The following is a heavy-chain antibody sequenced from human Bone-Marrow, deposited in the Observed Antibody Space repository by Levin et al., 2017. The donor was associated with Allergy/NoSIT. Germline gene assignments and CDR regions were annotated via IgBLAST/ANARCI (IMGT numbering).Heavy chain of an antibody. J-gene: IGHJ4*02. V-gene: IGHV4-4*07. Sequence: PSETLSLTCSVSGGSVSSYYWTWLRQPAGKGLQWIGRIYTSGSTNYNPSLNNRVTMSVDTSKNQFSLKLTSVTAADTAVYYCAGGPNDFWRGHCDKWGQGTLVTVSS. CDR2: IYTSGST. CDR3: AGGPNDFWRGHCDK. D-gene: IGHD3-3*01. CDR1: GGSVSSYY.